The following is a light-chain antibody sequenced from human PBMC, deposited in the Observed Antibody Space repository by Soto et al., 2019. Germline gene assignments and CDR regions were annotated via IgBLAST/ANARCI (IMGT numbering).Light chain of an antibody. V-gene: IGKV3-20*01. CDR1: PSVSSSY. CDR3: QQYCSSPVFT. Sequence: EIVLTQSPGTLSLSPAVRATLSCRASPSVSSSYLAWYQQKPGQAPRLLIYGASSRATGIPDRFSGSGYGTDFTLTISRLEPEDFAVYFFQQYCSSPVFTCGPGSKVDI. J-gene: IGKJ3*01. CDR2: GAS.